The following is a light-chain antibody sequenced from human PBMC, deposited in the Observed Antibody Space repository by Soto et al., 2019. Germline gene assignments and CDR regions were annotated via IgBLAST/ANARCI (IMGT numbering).Light chain of an antibody. V-gene: IGLV2-14*01. CDR2: EDT. CDR1: RRDVGGYNY. CDR3: SSYTISSTIPFV. J-gene: IGLJ1*01. Sequence: QSALTQPASVSGSPGQSITISCTGTRRDVGGYNYVSWYQQYPGKSPQLLIYEDTHRPSGVSNGCSGSKSANTASLTISGLQAAEEDDYYCSSYTISSTIPFVFGTGTKLTVL.